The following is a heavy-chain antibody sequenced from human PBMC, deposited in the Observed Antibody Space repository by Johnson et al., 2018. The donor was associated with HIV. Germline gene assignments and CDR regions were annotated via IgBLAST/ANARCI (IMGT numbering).Heavy chain of an antibody. V-gene: IGHV3-43D*03. CDR3: AKDSMNWNDETTDAFDI. D-gene: IGHD1-1*01. Sequence: QLVESGGVVVQPGGSLRLSCAASGFTFDDYAMHWVRQAPGKGLEWVSLISWDGGSTYYADSVKGRFHISRDNSKNSLYLQMNNLRTEDTALYYCAKDSMNWNDETTDAFDIWGQGKMVTVSS. J-gene: IGHJ3*02. CDR1: GFTFDDYA. CDR2: ISWDGGST.